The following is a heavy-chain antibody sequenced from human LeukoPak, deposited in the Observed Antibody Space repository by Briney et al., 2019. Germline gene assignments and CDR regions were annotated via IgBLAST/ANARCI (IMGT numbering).Heavy chain of an antibody. CDR2: IYHSGST. CDR1: GGSISSYF. J-gene: IGHJ4*02. V-gene: IGHV4-59*01. D-gene: IGHD4-17*01. CDR3: ARLKATVSIHAYFDS. Sequence: SETLSLTCTVSGGSISSYFWSLIRQPPGKGLEWIGYIYHSGSTHYNPSLKSRVTISVDTSKNQFSLKLSSVTAADTAVYYCARLKATVSIHAYFDSWGQGTLVTVSS.